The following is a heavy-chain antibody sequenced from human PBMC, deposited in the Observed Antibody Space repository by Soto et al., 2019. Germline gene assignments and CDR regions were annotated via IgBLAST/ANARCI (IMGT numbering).Heavy chain of an antibody. Sequence: SETLSLTCAVYGGSFSGYYWSWIRQPPGKGLEWIGEIDHSGSTNYNPSLKSRVTISVDTSKNQFSLKLSSVTAADTAVYYCARGSANYYDSSGYYYFDYWGQGTLVTVSS. CDR1: GGSFSGYY. CDR3: ARGSANYYDSSGYYYFDY. J-gene: IGHJ4*02. V-gene: IGHV4-34*01. D-gene: IGHD3-22*01. CDR2: IDHSGST.